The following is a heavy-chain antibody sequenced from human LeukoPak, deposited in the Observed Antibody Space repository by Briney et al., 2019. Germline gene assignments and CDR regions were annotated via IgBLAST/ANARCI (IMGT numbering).Heavy chain of an antibody. D-gene: IGHD1-26*01. J-gene: IGHJ5*02. CDR1: GGSISGYY. V-gene: IGHV4-4*09. Sequence: SATLSLICTVSGGSISGYYWSCLRQPPGQGLEWIAYIHSNGYTNYNPSLKSRVTISVDTSKNQFSLKVTSVTAADTAMYYCTKREGPMSGSYDYFDPWGQGTLVTVS. CDR3: TKREGPMSGSYDYFDP. CDR2: IHSNGYT.